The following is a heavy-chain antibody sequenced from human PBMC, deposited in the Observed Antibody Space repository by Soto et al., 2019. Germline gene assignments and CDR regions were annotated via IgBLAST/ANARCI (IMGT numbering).Heavy chain of an antibody. D-gene: IGHD2-2*02. CDR3: ARDGPIPRSRFDP. CDR2: IYYSGST. CDR1: GGSISSYY. J-gene: IGHJ5*02. Sequence: SETLSLTCTVSGGSISSYYWSWIRQPPGKGLEWIGYIYYSGSTNYNPSLKSRVTISVDTSKNQFSLKLSSVTAADTAVYYCARDGPIPRSRFDPWGQGTLVTVSS. V-gene: IGHV4-59*01.